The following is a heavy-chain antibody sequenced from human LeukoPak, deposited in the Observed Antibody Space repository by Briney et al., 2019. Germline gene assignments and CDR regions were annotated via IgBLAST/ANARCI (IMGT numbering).Heavy chain of an antibody. J-gene: IGHJ4*02. D-gene: IGHD6-13*01. CDR1: GFTFSSYG. CDR3: AKETYSTSWQLDS. V-gene: IGHV3-30*18. Sequence: GALRLSCAASGFTFSSYGMHWVRQDSGKGLEWVAVISYDGGTKYYADSVKGRFTVSRDNSKNTLHLQMNSLRSEDTAVYFCAKETYSTSWQLDSWGQGTLVTVSS. CDR2: ISYDGGTK.